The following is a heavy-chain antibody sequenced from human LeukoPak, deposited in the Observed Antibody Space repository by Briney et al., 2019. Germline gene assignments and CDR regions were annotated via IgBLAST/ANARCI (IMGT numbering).Heavy chain of an antibody. V-gene: IGHV3-21*01. CDR3: ARGQVGGEFHFDY. CDR1: GFTFSSYS. D-gene: IGHD3-16*01. CDR2: ISSSSSYI. J-gene: IGHJ4*02. Sequence: GGSLRLSCAASGFTFSSYSMNWVRQAPGKGLEWVSSISSSSSYIYYADSVKGRFTISRDNAKNSLYLQMNSLRAEDTAVYYCARGQVGGEFHFDYWGQGTLVTVSS.